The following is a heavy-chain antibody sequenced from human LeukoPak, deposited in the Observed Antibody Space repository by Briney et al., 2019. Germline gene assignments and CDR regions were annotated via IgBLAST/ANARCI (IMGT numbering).Heavy chain of an antibody. J-gene: IGHJ4*02. CDR2: ISYDGSNK. D-gene: IGHD6-19*01. CDR3: ARGQQWLVQVYFDY. Sequence: GRSLRLSCAASGFTFSSYAMHWVRQAPGKGLEWVAVISYDGSNKYYADSVKGRFTISRDNSKNTLYLQMNSLGAEDTAVYYCARGQQWLVQVYFDYWGQGTLVTVSS. V-gene: IGHV3-30-3*01. CDR1: GFTFSSYA.